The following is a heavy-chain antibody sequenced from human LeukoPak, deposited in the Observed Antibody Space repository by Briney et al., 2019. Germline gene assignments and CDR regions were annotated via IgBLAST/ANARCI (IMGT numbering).Heavy chain of an antibody. CDR2: ISARNGKT. D-gene: IGHD1-26*01. CDR1: GYIFTNYG. Sequence: ASVKVSCKAFGYIFTNYGISWVRQAPGQGLEWMGWISARNGKTNYAQKVQGRVTMTTDTSATTAYVELRSLRSDDTAVYYCARDTEWEKNPDYFDYWGQGTLVTVSS. CDR3: ARDTEWEKNPDYFDY. J-gene: IGHJ4*02. V-gene: IGHV1-18*01.